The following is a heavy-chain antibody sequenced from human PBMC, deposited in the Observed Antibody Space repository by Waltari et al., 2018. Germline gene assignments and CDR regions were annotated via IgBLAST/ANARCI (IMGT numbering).Heavy chain of an antibody. V-gene: IGHV3-48*03. J-gene: IGHJ4*02. D-gene: IGHD6-19*01. CDR1: GFRFSSYE. CDR3: ARMMPKYTSGWALDY. CDR2: ISVSGNRE. Sequence: EVYLVESGGGFEQPGGSRGRSCSAYGFRFSSYEINWVRQAAGKGLEWIAYISVSGNREYYADSVKGRFTISRDNARDLVFLQMYNLRAEDTALYYCARMMPKYTSGWALDYWGQGTLVTVAS.